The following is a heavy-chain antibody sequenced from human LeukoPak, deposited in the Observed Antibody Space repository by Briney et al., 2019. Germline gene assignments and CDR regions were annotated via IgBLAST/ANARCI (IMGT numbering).Heavy chain of an antibody. CDR3: VKDGLAFCGGDCYSYFDY. CDR1: GFTVSSNY. D-gene: IGHD2-21*02. V-gene: IGHV3-53*04. CDR2: IYSGGST. J-gene: IGHJ4*02. Sequence: GGSLRLSCAASGFTVSSNYMSWVRQAPGKGLEWVSIIYSGGSTYYADSVKGRFTISRHNSENTLYLQMSSLRAEDTAVYYCVKDGLAFCGGDCYSYFDYWGQGTLVTVSS.